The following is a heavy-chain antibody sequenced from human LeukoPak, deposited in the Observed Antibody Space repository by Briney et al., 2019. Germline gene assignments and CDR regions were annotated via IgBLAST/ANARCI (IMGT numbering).Heavy chain of an antibody. V-gene: IGHV4-39*01. Sequence: SETLSLTCTVSVGSIRSGSYYWGWIRQPPGKGLEWIGSIDYSGTTYYNPSLKSRVTISVDTSKNQFSLKLSSVTAADTALYYCARRGEAAGSKGAFDYWGQGTLVTVSS. CDR3: ARRGEAAGSKGAFDY. CDR2: IDYSGTT. D-gene: IGHD6-13*01. J-gene: IGHJ4*02. CDR1: VGSIRSGSYY.